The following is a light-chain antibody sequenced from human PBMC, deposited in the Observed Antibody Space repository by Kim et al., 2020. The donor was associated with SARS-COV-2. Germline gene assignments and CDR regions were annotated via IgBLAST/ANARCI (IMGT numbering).Light chain of an antibody. V-gene: IGKV1-39*01. CDR1: QSISTS. CDR2: GAS. CDR3: QQSYSSPLT. Sequence: ASLGDTVTISCRASQSISTSLSWLQQKPGKAPRLLMCGASRLKSGVPLRFSGSGSGTDFTLTSSSLEPDDFATYCCQQSYSSPLTFGGGTKVDIK. J-gene: IGKJ4*01.